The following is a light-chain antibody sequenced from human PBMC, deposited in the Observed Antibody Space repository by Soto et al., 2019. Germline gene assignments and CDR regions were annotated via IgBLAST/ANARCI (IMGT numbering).Light chain of an antibody. V-gene: IGKV1-39*01. J-gene: IGKJ4*01. CDR1: QSISNN. CDR3: QQSYTSPLT. Sequence: DIQMTQSPSSLSASVGDRVTVTCRASQSISNNLNWYQKKQGKAPTLLIFAASTLQTGVPSRFSGSGFGTDFTLTISSLQLEDFATYYCQQSYTSPLTVGGGTKVDVK. CDR2: AAS.